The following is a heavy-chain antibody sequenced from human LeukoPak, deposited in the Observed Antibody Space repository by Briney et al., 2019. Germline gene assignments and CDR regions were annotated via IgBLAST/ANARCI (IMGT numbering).Heavy chain of an antibody. V-gene: IGHV3-30*18. D-gene: IGHD7-27*01. CDR3: AKERLGYYGMDV. J-gene: IGHJ6*02. CDR1: GFTFSNCG. CDR2: ISYDGSNK. Sequence: GGSLRLPCAASGFTFSNCGMHWVRQGPGKGLEWVAVISYDGSNKYYADSVKGRFTISRDNFKNTLYLQMNSLRPEDTAVYYCAKERLGYYGMDVWGQGTTVTVSS.